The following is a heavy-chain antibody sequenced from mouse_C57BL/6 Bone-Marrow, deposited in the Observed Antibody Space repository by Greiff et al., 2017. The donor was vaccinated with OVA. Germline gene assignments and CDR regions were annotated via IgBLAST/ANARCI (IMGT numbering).Heavy chain of an antibody. V-gene: IGHV1-19*01. D-gene: IGHD1-1*01. CDR3: ARSDYYGSDYAMDY. CDR2: INPYNGGT. J-gene: IGHJ4*01. Sequence: EVQLQQSGPVLVKPGASVKMSCKASGYTFTDYYMNWVKQSHGKSLEWIGVINPYNGGTSYNQKLKGKATLTVDKSSSTAYMELNSLTSEDSAVYYCARSDYYGSDYAMDYWGQGTSVTVSS. CDR1: GYTFTDYY.